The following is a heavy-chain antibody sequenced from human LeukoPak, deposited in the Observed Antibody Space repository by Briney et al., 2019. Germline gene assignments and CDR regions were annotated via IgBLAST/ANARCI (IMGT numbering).Heavy chain of an antibody. CDR3: ARENGDLDY. J-gene: IGHJ4*02. V-gene: IGHV4-34*01. CDR2: INHSGST. Sequence: SETLSLTCAVYGGSFSGYYWSWIRQPPGEGLEWIGEINHSGSTNYNPSLKSRVTMSVDTSKNQFSLKLSSVTAADTAVYYCARENGDLDYWGQGTLVTVPS. D-gene: IGHD4-17*01. CDR1: GGSFSGYY.